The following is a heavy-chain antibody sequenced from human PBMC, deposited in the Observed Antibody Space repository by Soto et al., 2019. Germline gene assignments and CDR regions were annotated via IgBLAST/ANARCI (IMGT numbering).Heavy chain of an antibody. D-gene: IGHD5-12*01. J-gene: IGHJ6*03. CDR2: IYYSGST. CDR3: ARLGPFEGGYEYYYYYMDV. CDR1: GGSISSSSYY. Sequence: QLQLQESGPGLVKPSETLSLTCTVSGGSISSSSYYWGWIRQPPGKGLEWIGSIYYSGSTYYNPSLKSRVTISVDTSKNQFSLKLSSVTAADTAVYYCARLGPFEGGYEYYYYYMDVWGKGTTVTVSS. V-gene: IGHV4-39*01.